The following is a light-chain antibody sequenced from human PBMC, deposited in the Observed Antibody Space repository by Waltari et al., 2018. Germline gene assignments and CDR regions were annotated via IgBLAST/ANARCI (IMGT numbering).Light chain of an antibody. CDR2: EVS. CDR1: ISDTGAYNY. CDR3: ISYAGRNNLV. V-gene: IGLV2-8*01. Sequence: QSALTQPPSASGSLRQSVTISRPGTISDTGAYNYVSWYQQHPGKAPNLIIYEVSKRPSGVPYRFSGSKAGHTASLTVSGLQSEDEAQYYCISYAGRNNLVFGGGTKLTVL. J-gene: IGLJ3*02.